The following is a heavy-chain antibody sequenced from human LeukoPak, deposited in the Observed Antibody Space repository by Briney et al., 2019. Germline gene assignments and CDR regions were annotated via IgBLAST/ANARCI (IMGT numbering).Heavy chain of an antibody. Sequence: SETLSLTCTVSGGSISTYYWSWIRQPPGKELEWIGYIYYSGSTDYNPSVKSRVTISVDTSKNQFSLKLTSVTAADTAVYYCLMWDGSGYRDYWGQGTLVTVSS. CDR1: GGSISTYY. CDR2: IYYSGST. CDR3: LMWDGSGYRDY. D-gene: IGHD3-22*01. J-gene: IGHJ4*02. V-gene: IGHV4-59*12.